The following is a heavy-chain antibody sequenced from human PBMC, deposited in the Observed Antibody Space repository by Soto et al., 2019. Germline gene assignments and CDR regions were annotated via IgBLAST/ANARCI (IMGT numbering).Heavy chain of an antibody. V-gene: IGHV4-59*08. J-gene: IGHJ4*02. Sequence: SETLSLTCTVSGGSISSYYWSWIRQPPGKGLEWIGYIYYSGSTNYNPSLKSRVTISVDTSKNQFSLKLNSMTAADTSVYYCARHNYGSGSTYFDYWGQGTLVTVSS. CDR1: GGSISSYY. CDR2: IYYSGST. CDR3: ARHNYGSGSTYFDY. D-gene: IGHD3-10*01.